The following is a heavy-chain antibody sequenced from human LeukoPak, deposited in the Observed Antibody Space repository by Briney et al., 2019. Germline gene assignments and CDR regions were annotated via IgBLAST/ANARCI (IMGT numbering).Heavy chain of an antibody. Sequence: PSETLSLTCTVSGGSISTYYWSWIRPPAGKGLEWIGRIYTSGSTNYNPSLKSRVTMSVDTSKNQFSLKLSSVTAADTAVYYCARVDYYDSSGYYIHDAFDIWGQGTMVTVSS. CDR2: IYTSGST. J-gene: IGHJ3*02. CDR3: ARVDYYDSSGYYIHDAFDI. V-gene: IGHV4-4*07. CDR1: GGSISTYY. D-gene: IGHD3-22*01.